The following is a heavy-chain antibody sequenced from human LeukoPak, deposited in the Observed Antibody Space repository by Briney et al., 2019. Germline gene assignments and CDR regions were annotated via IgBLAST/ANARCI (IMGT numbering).Heavy chain of an antibody. V-gene: IGHV4-59*08. CDR2: ISYTGNS. J-gene: IGHJ4*02. CDR1: GGSIRNYS. CDR3: ARHVSHDSGGYYFDY. Sequence: SETLSLTCTVSGGSIRNYSWSWIRQPPGKGLEWIGYISYTGNSNYKPSLKSRVTISVDTSKNQFSLKLSSVTAADTAVYYCARHVSHDSGGYYFDYWGQGTLVTVSS. D-gene: IGHD3-22*01.